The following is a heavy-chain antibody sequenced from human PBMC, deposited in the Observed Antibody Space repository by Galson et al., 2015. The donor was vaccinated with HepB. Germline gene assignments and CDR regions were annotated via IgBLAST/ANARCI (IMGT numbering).Heavy chain of an antibody. CDR2: IDTSSGYT. J-gene: IGHJ5*02. Sequence: SVKVSCKASGFTFNKDGITWVRQAPGQGLEWMGWIDTSSGYTIDAQKVQDRVTMTADTPTSTAYMELRSLTSDDTAVYYCARGNFYSFDFLSGPDKYFRPWGQGTLVTVSS. D-gene: IGHD3-3*01. CDR3: ARGNFYSFDFLSGPDKYFRP. V-gene: IGHV1-18*01. CDR1: GFTFNKDG.